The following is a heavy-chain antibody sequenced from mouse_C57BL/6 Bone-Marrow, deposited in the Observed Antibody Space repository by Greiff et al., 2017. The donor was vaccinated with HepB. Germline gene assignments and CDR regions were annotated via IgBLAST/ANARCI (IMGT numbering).Heavy chain of an antibody. J-gene: IGHJ3*01. CDR1: GYTFTSFW. CDR3: ARETGAWFAY. V-gene: IGHV1-64*01. CDR2: IHPNSGST. D-gene: IGHD4-1*01. Sequence: QVQLQQPGAELVKPGASVKLSCKASGYTFTSFWMHWVKQRPGQGLEWIGMIHPNSGSTNYNEKFKSKATLTVDKSSSTAYMQLSSLTSEDSAVYYCARETGAWFAYWGQETLVTVSA.